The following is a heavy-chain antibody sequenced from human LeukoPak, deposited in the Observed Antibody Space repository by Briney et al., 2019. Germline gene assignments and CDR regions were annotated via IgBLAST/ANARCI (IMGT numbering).Heavy chain of an antibody. CDR2: IYISGST. Sequence: SETLSLTCTVSGGSISGGSISSDYWSWIRQPAGKGLEWIGRIYISGSTNSNPSLKSRVSMSVDTSKNQFSLNLTSVTAADTAVYYCARAYDISDWFDPWGQGTLVTVSS. J-gene: IGHJ5*02. CDR1: GGSISSDY. D-gene: IGHD3-9*01. CDR3: ARAYDISDWFDP. V-gene: IGHV4-4*07.